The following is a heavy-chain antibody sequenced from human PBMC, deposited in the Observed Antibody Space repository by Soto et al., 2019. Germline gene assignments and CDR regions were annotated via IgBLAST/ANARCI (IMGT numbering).Heavy chain of an antibody. CDR2: ISYSGSP. D-gene: IGHD1-26*01. V-gene: IGHV4-39*02. CDR1: GDSISTSGYY. CDR3: ASHPYSGTTHRPDY. Sequence: SETLSLTCTVSGDSISTSGYYWAWIRQPPGKGLEWIGSISYSGSPSYNPSLASRLTISVDTSKNHLSLRLTSVTAADTAVYYCASHPYSGTTHRPDYWGQGTLVTVSS. J-gene: IGHJ4*02.